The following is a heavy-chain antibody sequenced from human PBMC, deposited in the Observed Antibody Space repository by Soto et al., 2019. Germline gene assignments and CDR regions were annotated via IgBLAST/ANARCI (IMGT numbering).Heavy chain of an antibody. CDR2: SRNKANRYST. Sequence: PGGSLRLSCAASGFTFSDHYVDWVRQAPGKGLEWIGRSRNKANRYSTEYAASVKGRFTVSRDESENSLFLLMNSLRSDDTAIYYCVGTKSGSCFDYWGQGTQVTVSS. CDR1: GFTFSDHY. J-gene: IGHJ4*02. CDR3: VGTKSGSCFDY. D-gene: IGHD3-22*01. V-gene: IGHV3-72*01.